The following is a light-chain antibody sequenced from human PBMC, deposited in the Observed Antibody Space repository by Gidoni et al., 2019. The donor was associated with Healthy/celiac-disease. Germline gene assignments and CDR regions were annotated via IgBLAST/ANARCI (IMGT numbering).Light chain of an antibody. J-gene: IGLJ1*01. CDR2: RNY. CDR1: SSNIGSNY. V-gene: IGLV1-47*01. Sequence: QSVLTQPPSAPGTPGQRVTISCSGSSSNIGSNYVYWYQQLPGTAPKLLIYRNYQRPSGVPDRFSGSKSGTSASLAISGLRSEDEADYYCAAWDDSLRVFGTGTKVTVL. CDR3: AAWDDSLRV.